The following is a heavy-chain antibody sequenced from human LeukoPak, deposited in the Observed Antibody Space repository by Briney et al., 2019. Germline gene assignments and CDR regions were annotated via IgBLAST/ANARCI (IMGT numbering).Heavy chain of an antibody. CDR1: GFTFSSYS. J-gene: IGHJ4*02. Sequence: GGYLRLSCAASGFTFSSYSMNWVRQAPGNGLEWFSSISSSSSYIYYADSVKGRFTISRDNAKNSLYLQMNSLRAEDTAVYYCARDGIAVAGTCFHYWGQGTLVTVSS. CDR2: ISSSSSYI. CDR3: ARDGIAVAGTCFHY. D-gene: IGHD6-19*01. V-gene: IGHV3-21*01.